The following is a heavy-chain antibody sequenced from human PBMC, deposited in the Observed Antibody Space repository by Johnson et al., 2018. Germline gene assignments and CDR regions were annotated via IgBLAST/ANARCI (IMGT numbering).Heavy chain of an antibody. D-gene: IGHD3-22*01. J-gene: IGHJ6*03. V-gene: IGHV1-8*01. CDR1: GYTFTSYD. CDR2: MNPNSGNT. Sequence: QVQLVQSGAEVKKPGASVKVSCKASGYTFTSYDINWVRQATGQGLEWMGWMNPNSGNTGYAQKFQGRVTMTRNTSISTAYMELRSLSFEDTAGYYCAGGIRWGYYDRGGSHSTSYYYDMDVWGKGTPVTVSS. CDR3: AGGIRWGYYDRGGSHSTSYYYDMDV.